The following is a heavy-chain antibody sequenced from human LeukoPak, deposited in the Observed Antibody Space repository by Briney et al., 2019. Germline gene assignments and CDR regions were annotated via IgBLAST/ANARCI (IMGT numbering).Heavy chain of an antibody. Sequence: GGSLRLSCAASGFTFSSYGMHWVRQAPGKGLEWVAVIWYDGSNKYYADSVKGRFTISRDNSKNTLYLQMNSLRAEDTAVYYCASEQQLGAFDIWGQGTMVTVSS. CDR2: IWYDGSNK. J-gene: IGHJ3*02. CDR3: ASEQQLGAFDI. D-gene: IGHD6-13*01. CDR1: GFTFSSYG. V-gene: IGHV3-33*01.